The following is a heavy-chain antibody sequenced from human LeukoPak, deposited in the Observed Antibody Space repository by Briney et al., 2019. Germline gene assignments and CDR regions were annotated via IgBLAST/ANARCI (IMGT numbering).Heavy chain of an antibody. J-gene: IGHJ4*02. CDR1: GYTFTNYD. CDR3: ARGLRREQQLLRAFGY. V-gene: IGHV1-8*01. CDR2: MNPNSGNT. Sequence: GASVRVSCKASGYTFTNYDINWVRQASGQGLEWMGWMNPNSGNTGSAQKFQGRVTMTSNTSISTAYMELSSLRSEDTAVYYCARGLRREQQLLRAFGYWGQGTPVTVSS. D-gene: IGHD6-13*01.